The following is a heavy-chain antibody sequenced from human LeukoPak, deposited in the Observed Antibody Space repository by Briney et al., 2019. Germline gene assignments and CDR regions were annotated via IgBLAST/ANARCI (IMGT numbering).Heavy chain of an antibody. J-gene: IGHJ4*02. CDR2: ISGSGGST. V-gene: IGHV3-23*01. D-gene: IGHD6-6*01. Sequence: GGPLRLSCAASGFTFSSYAMSWVRQAPGKGLEWVSAISGSGGSTYYADSVKGRFTISRDNSKNTLYLQMNSLRAEDTAVYYCASHQTPYSSSSSTDYWGQGTLVTVSS. CDR1: GFTFSSYA. CDR3: ASHQTPYSSSSSTDY.